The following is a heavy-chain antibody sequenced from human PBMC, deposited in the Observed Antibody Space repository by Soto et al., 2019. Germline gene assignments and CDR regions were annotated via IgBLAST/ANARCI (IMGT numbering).Heavy chain of an antibody. Sequence: QVQLVQSGGEVKKPGASVKVSCKASGYTFIDYGINWVRQAPGQGLEWMGWINTENGDTQSAQNLQGRLTMTTEPYTTTAYMGLRSLTSDDTAVYYCARGDYGDCFDFWGQGTLVTVSS. CDR1: GYTFIDYG. V-gene: IGHV1-18*01. CDR2: INTENGDT. D-gene: IGHD3-16*01. J-gene: IGHJ4*02. CDR3: ARGDYGDCFDF.